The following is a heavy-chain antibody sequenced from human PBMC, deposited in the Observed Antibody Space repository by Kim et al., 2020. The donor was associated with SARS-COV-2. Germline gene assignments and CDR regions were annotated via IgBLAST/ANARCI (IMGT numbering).Heavy chain of an antibody. CDR1: GFTFSSYS. CDR3: ARAGSYYDILTAYYDHYGMDV. D-gene: IGHD3-9*01. V-gene: IGHV3-21*01. CDR2: ISSSSYI. Sequence: GGSLRLSCAASGFTFSSYSMNWVRQAPGKGLEWVSSISSSSYIYYADSVKGRFTISRDNAKNSQYLQMNSLRAEDTAVYYCARAGSYYDILTAYYDHYGMDVWGQGTTVTVSS. J-gene: IGHJ6*02.